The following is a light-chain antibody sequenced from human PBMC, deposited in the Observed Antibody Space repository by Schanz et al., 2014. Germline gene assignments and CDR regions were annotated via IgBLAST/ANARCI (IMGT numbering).Light chain of an antibody. CDR3: QQYGSSPLT. CDR1: QSGSDSF. CDR2: GAS. Sequence: EIALTQSPGTLPLSPGERATLSCRASQSGSDSFLAWYQQKPGQGPRLLIYGASSRATGIPDRFSGSGSGTDFTLTISRLEPEDFAVYYCQQYGSSPLTFGQGTRLEIK. J-gene: IGKJ5*01. V-gene: IGKV3-20*01.